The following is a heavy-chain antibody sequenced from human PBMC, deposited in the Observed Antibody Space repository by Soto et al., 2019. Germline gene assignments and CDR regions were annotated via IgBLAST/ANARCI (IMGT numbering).Heavy chain of an antibody. CDR3: ARDKITGLFDY. Sequence: PSEPLCLTCAVSGGSIISRGYCWSWIRQPPGKGLEWIGYIYHSGSTYYNPSLKSRVTISVDTSKNQFSLKLTSVTAADTAVYYCARDKITGLFDYWGQGTLVTVSS. CDR2: IYHSGST. CDR1: GGSIISRGYC. D-gene: IGHD2-8*02. J-gene: IGHJ4*02. V-gene: IGHV4-30-2*01.